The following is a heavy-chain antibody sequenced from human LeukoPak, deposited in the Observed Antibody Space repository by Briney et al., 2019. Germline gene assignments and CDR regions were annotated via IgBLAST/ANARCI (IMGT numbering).Heavy chain of an antibody. CDR2: ISYDGSNK. Sequence: KPGGSLRLSCAASGFTFSSYAMHWVRQAPGKGLEWVAVISYDGSNKYYADSVKGRFTISRDNSKNTLYLQMNSLRAEDTAVYYCVHSYGFSYLDYWGQGTLVTVSS. CDR1: GFTFSSYA. D-gene: IGHD5-18*01. CDR3: VHSYGFSYLDY. V-gene: IGHV3-30*04. J-gene: IGHJ4*02.